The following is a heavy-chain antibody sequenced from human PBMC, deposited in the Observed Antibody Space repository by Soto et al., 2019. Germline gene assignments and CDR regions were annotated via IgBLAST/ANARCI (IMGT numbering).Heavy chain of an antibody. V-gene: IGHV4-59*01. Sequence: QVQLQESGPGLVKPSETLSLTCTVSGASISGFYWSWIRQPPGKGLEWLGHIYSSGSTNYNPSLKSRVTISVDTSKNQVSLKLSSVTAADTAVYYCARDRQYLGLDYWGQGTLVTVSS. D-gene: IGHD4-4*01. CDR3: ARDRQYLGLDY. CDR1: GASISGFY. CDR2: IYSSGST. J-gene: IGHJ4*02.